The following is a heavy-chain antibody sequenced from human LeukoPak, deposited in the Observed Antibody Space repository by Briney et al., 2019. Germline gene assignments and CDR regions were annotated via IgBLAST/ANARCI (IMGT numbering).Heavy chain of an antibody. D-gene: IGHD3-22*01. Sequence: GGSLRLSCAASGFTFSSYAMSWVRQAPGKGLEWVSAISGSGGSTYYADSAKGRFTISRDNSKNTLYLQMNSLRAEDTAVYYCAKDQPYYDSSGYYYSSFDYWGQGTLVTVSS. V-gene: IGHV3-23*01. CDR2: ISGSGGST. CDR3: AKDQPYYDSSGYYYSSFDY. J-gene: IGHJ4*02. CDR1: GFTFSSYA.